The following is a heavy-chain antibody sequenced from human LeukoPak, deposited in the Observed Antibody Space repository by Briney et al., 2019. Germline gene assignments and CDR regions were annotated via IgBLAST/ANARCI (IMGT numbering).Heavy chain of an antibody. CDR1: GVSFSSFQ. D-gene: IGHD3-10*01. CDR3: ARHKLSRFYYFDY. V-gene: IGHV4-4*09. CDR2: IHMTGRT. J-gene: IGHJ4*02. Sequence: SETLSLTCTVSGVSFSSFQWSWIRQSPVKGLEWIGNIHMTGRTDYNPSLKSRVTISVDTSKNQFSLNLRSVTAADTAVYYCARHKLSRFYYFDYWGQGTLVTVSS.